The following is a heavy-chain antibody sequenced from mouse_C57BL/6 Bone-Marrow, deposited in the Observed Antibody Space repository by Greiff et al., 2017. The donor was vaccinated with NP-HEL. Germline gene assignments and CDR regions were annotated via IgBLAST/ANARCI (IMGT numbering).Heavy chain of an antibody. V-gene: IGHV5-12*01. CDR1: GFTFSDYY. CDR3: ARGGDSSGYYAMDY. Sequence: EVQLVESGGGLVQPGGSLKLSCAASGFTFSDYYMYWVRQTPEKRLEWVAYISNGGGSTYYPDTVKGRVTISRDTSKNTPYLQMSRLKSEDTAMYYCARGGDSSGYYAMDYWGQGTSVTVSS. CDR2: ISNGGGST. D-gene: IGHD3-2*02. J-gene: IGHJ4*01.